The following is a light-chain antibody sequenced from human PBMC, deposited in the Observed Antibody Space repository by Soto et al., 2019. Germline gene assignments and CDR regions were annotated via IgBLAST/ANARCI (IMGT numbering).Light chain of an antibody. V-gene: IGKV2-24*01. J-gene: IGKJ1*01. CDR3: MQFAHFPRT. CDR2: QIS. Sequence: DVVLTQTPLSSPVTLGQPASISCRSSQSLVYSDGNTYLSWLQQRPGQPPRLLIYQISNRFSGVPDIFSGSGAGKDFTLKISRVEAEEFGGYYCMQFAHFPRTFGQGTKLEI. CDR1: QSLVYSDGNTY.